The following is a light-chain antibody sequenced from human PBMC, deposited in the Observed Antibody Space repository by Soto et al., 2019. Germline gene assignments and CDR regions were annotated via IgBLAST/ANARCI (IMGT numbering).Light chain of an antibody. CDR2: GAS. CDR1: QSVSNDF. Sequence: EIVLTQSPGILSLSPGERATLSCRASQSVSNDFLAWYQQKPGQAHRLLIYGASTRATDVPDRFSGSGCGADFTLTISRLEPEDFAVYYCQQYGSSPTRTFGQVTQVEIK. J-gene: IGKJ1*01. V-gene: IGKV3-20*01. CDR3: QQYGSSPTRT.